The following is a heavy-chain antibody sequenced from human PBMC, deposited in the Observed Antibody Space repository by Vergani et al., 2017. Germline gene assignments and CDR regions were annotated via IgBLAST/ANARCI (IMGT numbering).Heavy chain of an antibody. Sequence: EVQLVESGGGLVQPGGSLRLSCAASGFTFSSYEMNWVRQAPGKGLEWVSYISSSGSTIYYADSVKGRFTISRDNAKNSLYLQMNSLRAEDTAVYYCARDVSGYYYYDMDVGGKGTTVTVSS. CDR1: GFTFSSYE. V-gene: IGHV3-48*03. J-gene: IGHJ6*03. CDR2: ISSSGSTI. CDR3: ARDVSGYYYYDMDV.